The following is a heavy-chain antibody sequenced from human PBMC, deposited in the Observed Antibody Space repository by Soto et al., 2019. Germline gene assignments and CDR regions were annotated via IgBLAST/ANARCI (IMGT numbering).Heavy chain of an antibody. CDR2: INGGGTYA. V-gene: IGHV3-74*01. D-gene: IGHD6-25*01. Sequence: EVQLVESGGGLVQPGGSLRLSCVASGFSFSSHWMHWVRQDPGKGLVWVSRINGGGTYATYADAVKGRFTISRDNAKNTLNLQMNSLRVEDTAVYYCVREDGFTQWGKGTRVPVSS. CDR1: GFSFSSHW. J-gene: IGHJ4*02. CDR3: VREDGFTQ.